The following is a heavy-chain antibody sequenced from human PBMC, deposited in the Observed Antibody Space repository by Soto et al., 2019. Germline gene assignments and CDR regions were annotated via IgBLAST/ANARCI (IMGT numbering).Heavy chain of an antibody. CDR1: GGSISSYY. Sequence: SETLSLTCTVSGGSISSYYWSWIRQPPGKGLEWIGYIYYSGSTNYNPSLKSRVTISVDTSKNQFSLKLSSVTAADTAVYYCARLNTEIYESSGYYYIGAFDIWGQGTMVTVSS. CDR2: IYYSGST. CDR3: ARLNTEIYESSGYYYIGAFDI. D-gene: IGHD3-22*01. V-gene: IGHV4-59*01. J-gene: IGHJ3*02.